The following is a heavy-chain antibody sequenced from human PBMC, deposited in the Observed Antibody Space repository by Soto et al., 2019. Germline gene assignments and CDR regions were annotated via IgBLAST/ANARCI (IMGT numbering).Heavy chain of an antibody. CDR2: IYYSGST. D-gene: IGHD3-3*01. Sequence: QLQLQESGPGLVKPSETLSLTCTVSGGSISSSSYYWGWIRQPPGKGLEWIGIIYYSGSTYYNPSLKSRVTISVDTSKNQFSLKLSSVTAADTAVYYCARGITIFGVAGYGMDVWGQGTTVTVSS. J-gene: IGHJ6*02. V-gene: IGHV4-39*01. CDR1: GGSISSSSYY. CDR3: ARGITIFGVAGYGMDV.